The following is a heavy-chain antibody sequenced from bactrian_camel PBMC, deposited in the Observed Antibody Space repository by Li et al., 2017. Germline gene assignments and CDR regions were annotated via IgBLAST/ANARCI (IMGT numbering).Heavy chain of an antibody. J-gene: IGHJ4*01. D-gene: IGHD1*01. CDR3: QSRCFRDGNWRLV. Sequence: HVQLVESGGGSVQAGGNLRLSCVVSGLPYDGGCLGWFRQAPGKKRMGVAGIFQIGGETYYADSVKGRFTISQDKDKDTVYLQLNSATPDDTAVYSCQSRCFRDGNWRLVRGKGTQVTV. CDR2: IFQIGGET. CDR1: GLPYDGGC. V-gene: IGHV3S63*01.